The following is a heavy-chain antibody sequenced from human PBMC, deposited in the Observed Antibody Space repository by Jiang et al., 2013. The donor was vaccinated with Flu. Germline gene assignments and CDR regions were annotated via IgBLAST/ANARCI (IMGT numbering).Heavy chain of an antibody. J-gene: IGHJ4*02. CDR2: IYWDDDK. CDR1: GFSLSTSGVG. V-gene: IGHV2-5*02. D-gene: IGHD5-18*01. Sequence: KPTQTLTLTCTFSGFSLSTSGVGVGWIRQPPGKALEWLALIYWDDDKRYSPSLKSRLTITKDTSKNQVVLAMTNMDPVDTATYYCAHRRGYSYGFDYWGQGTLVTVSS. CDR3: AHRRGYSYGFDY.